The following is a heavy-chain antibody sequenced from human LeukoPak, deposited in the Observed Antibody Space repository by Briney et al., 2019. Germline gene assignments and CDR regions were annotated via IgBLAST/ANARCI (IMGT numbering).Heavy chain of an antibody. CDR3: ARAPPWDYYYYYMDV. Sequence: PSQTLSLTCTVSGGSISSGSYYWSWIRQPPGKGLEWIGYIYHSGSTYYNPSLKSRVTISVDRSKNQFSLKLSSVTAADTAVYYCARAPPWDYYYYYMDVWGKGTTVTVSS. CDR2: IYHSGST. J-gene: IGHJ6*03. D-gene: IGHD1-26*01. CDR1: GGSISSGSYY. V-gene: IGHV4-30-2*01.